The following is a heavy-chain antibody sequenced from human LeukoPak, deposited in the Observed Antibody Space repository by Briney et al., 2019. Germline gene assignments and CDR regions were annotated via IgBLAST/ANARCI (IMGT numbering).Heavy chain of an antibody. Sequence: PGGSLRLSCAASGFTFSSFAMSGVRQAPGKGLEGVSGISGNGGRIYYADSVKGRFTISRDNSKNTLHLQMNSLRAEDTAVYYCAKRDYEFLTGYYAYFDYWGQGTLVTVSS. D-gene: IGHD3-9*01. J-gene: IGHJ4*02. CDR3: AKRDYEFLTGYYAYFDY. V-gene: IGHV3-23*01. CDR1: GFTFSSFA. CDR2: ISGNGGRI.